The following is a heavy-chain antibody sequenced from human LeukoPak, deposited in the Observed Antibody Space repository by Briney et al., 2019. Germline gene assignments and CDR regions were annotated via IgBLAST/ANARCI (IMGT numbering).Heavy chain of an antibody. J-gene: IGHJ3*02. CDR1: GFTFSSYA. D-gene: IGHD3-9*01. Sequence: GGSLRLSCAASGFTFSSYAMSWVRQAPGKGLEWVSAISGSGGSTYYADSVKGRFTISRDNSKNALYLQMNGLRAEDTAVYYCAKGVEYGILTGYSDDAFDIWGQGTMVTVSS. CDR3: AKGVEYGILTGYSDDAFDI. V-gene: IGHV3-23*01. CDR2: ISGSGGST.